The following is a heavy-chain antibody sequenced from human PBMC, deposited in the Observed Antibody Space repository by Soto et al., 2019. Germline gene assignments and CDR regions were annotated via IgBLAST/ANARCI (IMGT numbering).Heavy chain of an antibody. CDR2: ISPGSRYP. CDR1: GFTFGYSY. V-gene: IGHV3-11*06. D-gene: IGHD2-15*01. J-gene: IGHJ5*02. Sequence: GGSRRLSWAGSGFTFGYSYMSGRRQAPGKGLEWLSYISPGSRYPSYADSVKGRFTISRDNAKRSRYLQMMSLTAEDTAIYYCVRGGGGGVFDPWGQGTMVTVSS. CDR3: VRGGGGGVFDP.